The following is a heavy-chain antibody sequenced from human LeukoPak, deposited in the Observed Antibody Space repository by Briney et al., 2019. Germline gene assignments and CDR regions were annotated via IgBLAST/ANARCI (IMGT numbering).Heavy chain of an antibody. D-gene: IGHD2-21*01. CDR3: ARALELWSLYYFDY. V-gene: IGHV3-20*04. CDR1: GFTFDDYG. CDR2: INWNGGST. Sequence: PGGSVRLSCAASGFTFDDYGMSWVRHAPGKGLEWVSGINWNGGSTGYADSVKGRFTISRDNAKNSLYLQMNSLRAEDTALYYCARALELWSLYYFDYWGQGTLVTVSS. J-gene: IGHJ4*02.